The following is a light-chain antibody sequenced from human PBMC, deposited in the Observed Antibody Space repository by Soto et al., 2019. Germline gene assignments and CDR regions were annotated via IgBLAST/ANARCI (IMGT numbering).Light chain of an antibody. CDR3: QQYNNWQYT. V-gene: IGKV3-15*01. CDR1: QSFNSN. CDR2: GAS. Sequence: EIVMTQSPATLSVSPGERATLSCRASQSFNSNLAWYQQKPGQAPRLLIYGASTRATGIPARFSGSGSGTEFTLTISSLQSEDFAVYYCQQYNNWQYTFGQGTKLEIK. J-gene: IGKJ2*01.